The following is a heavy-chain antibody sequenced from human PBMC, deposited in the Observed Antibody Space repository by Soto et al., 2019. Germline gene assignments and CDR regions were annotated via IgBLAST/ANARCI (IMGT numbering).Heavy chain of an antibody. D-gene: IGHD2-2*01. CDR3: ARDGPFCSGTGCRDYYHYMDF. CDR1: GFSFSDYS. Sequence: EVQLVESGGGLVKPGGSLRLSCAASGFSFSDYSMNWVRQAPGKRLEWVSSISGSTSYIYYSDSLKGRFTVSRDNAEKSLYLQMNSLRAEDTAVYHCARDGPFCSGTGCRDYYHYMDFWGKGTTVIVSS. J-gene: IGHJ6*03. CDR2: ISGSTSYI. V-gene: IGHV3-21*01.